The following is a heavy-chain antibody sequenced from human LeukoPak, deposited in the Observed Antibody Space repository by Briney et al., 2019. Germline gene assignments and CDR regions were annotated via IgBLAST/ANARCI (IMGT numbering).Heavy chain of an antibody. CDR3: ARGGYYGSGNDFRFDP. D-gene: IGHD3-10*01. J-gene: IGHJ5*02. V-gene: IGHV4-61*05. CDR2: IYYSGST. CDR1: GGYISSTSYY. Sequence: SETLSLTCTVSGGYISSTSYYWGWIRQPPGKGLEWIGYIYYSGSTNYKPSLKSRVTISVDTSKNQFSLKLNSVTAADTAVYYCARGGYYGSGNDFRFDPWGQGTLVTVSS.